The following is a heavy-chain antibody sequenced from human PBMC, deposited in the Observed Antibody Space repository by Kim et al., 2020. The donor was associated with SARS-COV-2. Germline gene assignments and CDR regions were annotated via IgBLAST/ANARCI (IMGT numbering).Heavy chain of an antibody. CDR1: GYTFTGYY. V-gene: IGHV1-2*06. Sequence: ASVKVSCKASGYTFTGYYMHWVRQAPGQGLEWMGRINPNSGGTNYAQKFQGRVTMTRDTSISTAYMELSRLRSDDTAVYYCARGTMVRGHFGSPFYWGQGTLVTVSS. D-gene: IGHD3-10*01. CDR2: INPNSGGT. J-gene: IGHJ4*02. CDR3: ARGTMVRGHFGSPFY.